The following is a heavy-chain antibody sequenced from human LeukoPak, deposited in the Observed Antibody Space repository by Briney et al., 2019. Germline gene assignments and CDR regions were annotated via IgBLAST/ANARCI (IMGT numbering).Heavy chain of an antibody. CDR2: IYHSGST. CDR3: AGASGSSWYNDRRVDY. D-gene: IGHD6-13*01. CDR1: GGSISSSNW. V-gene: IGHV4-4*02. Sequence: SGTLSLTCAVSGGSISSSNWWSWVRQPPGKGLEWIGEIYHSGSTNYNPSLKSRVTISVDKSKNQFSLKLSSVTAADTAFYYCAGASGSSWYNDRRVDYWGQGTLVTVSS. J-gene: IGHJ4*02.